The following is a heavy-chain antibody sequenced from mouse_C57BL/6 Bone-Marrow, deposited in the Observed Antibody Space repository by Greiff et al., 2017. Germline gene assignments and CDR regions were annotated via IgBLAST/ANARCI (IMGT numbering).Heavy chain of an antibody. CDR3: ARSGPLGRSFDY. J-gene: IGHJ2*01. Sequence: QVQLQQPGAELVKPGASVKMSCKASGYTFTSYWITWVKQRPGQGLEWIGDIYPTSGRTNYNEKFKSKAILTVDTSSKTAYMQLSSLTSEDSAVFYCARSGPLGRSFDYWGQGTTLSVSS. CDR1: GYTFTSYW. V-gene: IGHV1-55*01. D-gene: IGHD4-1*01. CDR2: IYPTSGRT.